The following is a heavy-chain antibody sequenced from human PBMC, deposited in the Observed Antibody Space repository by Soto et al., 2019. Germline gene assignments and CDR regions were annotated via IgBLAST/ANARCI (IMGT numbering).Heavy chain of an antibody. CDR2: ISYDGSNE. J-gene: IGHJ6*02. V-gene: IGHV3-30-3*01. CDR3: ARDGEYQLLTAGGYYGMDV. CDR1: GFSFNNFA. D-gene: IGHD2-2*01. Sequence: GGSLRLSCVASGFSFNNFAFHWVRQAPGKGLEWVALISYDGSNEYYPDSVKGRFTISRDNSKNTLSLQMYSLRGDDTAVYYCARDGEYQLLTAGGYYGMDVWGQGTTVTVSS.